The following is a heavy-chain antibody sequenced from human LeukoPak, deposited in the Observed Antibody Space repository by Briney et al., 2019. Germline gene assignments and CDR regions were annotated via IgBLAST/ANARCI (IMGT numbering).Heavy chain of an antibody. CDR1: GGSFSGYY. Sequence: SETLSLTCAVYGGSFSGYYWSWIRQPPGKGLEWIGEINHSGSTNYNPSLKGRVTISVDTSKNQFSLKLSSVTAADTAVYYCARGNRGVMLYYYYMDVWGKGTTVTVSS. CDR2: INHSGST. D-gene: IGHD3-16*01. J-gene: IGHJ6*03. V-gene: IGHV4-34*01. CDR3: ARGNRGVMLYYYYMDV.